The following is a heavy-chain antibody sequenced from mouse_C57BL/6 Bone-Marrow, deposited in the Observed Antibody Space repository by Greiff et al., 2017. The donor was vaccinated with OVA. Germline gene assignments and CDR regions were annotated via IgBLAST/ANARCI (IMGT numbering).Heavy chain of an antibody. CDR1: GYAFSSYW. Sequence: QVQLQQSGAELVKPGASVKISCKASGYAFSSYWMNWVKQRPGKGLEWIGQIYPGDGDTNYNGKFKGKATLTADKSSSTAYMQLSSLTSEDSAVYFGARLYYGYDVWYFDVWGTGTTVTVSS. CDR2: IYPGDGDT. J-gene: IGHJ1*03. D-gene: IGHD2-2*01. CDR3: ARLYYGYDVWYFDV. V-gene: IGHV1-80*01.